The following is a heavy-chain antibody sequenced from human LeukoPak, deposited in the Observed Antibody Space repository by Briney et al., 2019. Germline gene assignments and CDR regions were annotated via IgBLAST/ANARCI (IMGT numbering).Heavy chain of an antibody. Sequence: GGSLRLSCLTSGFTLSTNAMSWVRQAPGKGLEWISGISGSGGSTYYADSVKGRFTISRDNSKNTLYLQMNSLRAEDTAVYYCAKGLYSGSYPDYWGQGTLVTVSS. D-gene: IGHD1-26*01. CDR3: AKGLYSGSYPDY. V-gene: IGHV3-23*01. CDR2: ISGSGGST. J-gene: IGHJ4*02. CDR1: GFTLSTNA.